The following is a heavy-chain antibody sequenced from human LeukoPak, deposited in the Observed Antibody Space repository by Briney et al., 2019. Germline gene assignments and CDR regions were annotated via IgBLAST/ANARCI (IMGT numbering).Heavy chain of an antibody. D-gene: IGHD6-13*01. CDR1: GGTFSSYA. CDR2: ITPIFGTA. V-gene: IGHV1-69*05. Sequence: ASVKVSCKASGGTFSSYAISWVRQAPGQGLEWMGGITPIFGTANYAQKFQGRVTITTDESTSTAYMELSSLRSEDTAVYYCARDETPLIAAAGTWYGSNWFDPWGQGTLVTVSS. CDR3: ARDETPLIAAAGTWYGSNWFDP. J-gene: IGHJ5*02.